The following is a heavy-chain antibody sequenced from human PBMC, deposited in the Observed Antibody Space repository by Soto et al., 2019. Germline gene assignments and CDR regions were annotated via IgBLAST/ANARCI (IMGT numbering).Heavy chain of an antibody. D-gene: IGHD3-3*01. J-gene: IGHJ6*02. V-gene: IGHV3-74*01. CDR2: INSDGSST. Sequence: LRLSCAASGFTFSSYWMHWVRQAPGKGLVWVSRINSDGSSTSYADSVKGRFTISRDNAKNTLYLQMNSLRAEDTAVYYCARASPFRDFWSGYYSDYYGMDVWGQGTTVTVSS. CDR1: GFTFSSYW. CDR3: ARASPFRDFWSGYYSDYYGMDV.